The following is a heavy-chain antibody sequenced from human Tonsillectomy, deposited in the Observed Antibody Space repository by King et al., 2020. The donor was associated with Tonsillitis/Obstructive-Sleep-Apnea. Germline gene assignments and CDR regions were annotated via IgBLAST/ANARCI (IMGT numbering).Heavy chain of an antibody. V-gene: IGHV1-69*09. D-gene: IGHD2-2*01. CDR2: IIPIVGIP. Sequence: QLVQSGAEVKKPGSSVKVSCKASGDTFSSYAISWVRQAPGQGLEWMGRIIPIVGIPNYAQQFQGRVTITADKSTSTAYMELSSLRSEDTAVYYCARGKRCSSTMCYVAARAEWMIAYWGEGTLVTVAS. CDR1: GDTFSSYA. J-gene: IGHJ4*02. CDR3: ARGKRCSSTMCYVAARAEWMIAY.